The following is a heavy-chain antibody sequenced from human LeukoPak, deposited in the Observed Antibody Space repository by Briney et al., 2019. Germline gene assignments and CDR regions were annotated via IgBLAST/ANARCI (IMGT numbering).Heavy chain of an antibody. D-gene: IGHD3-10*01. Sequence: SETLSLTCTVSGGSISSGSYYWSWIRQPPGKGLEWIGYIYYSGSTNYNPSLKSRVTISVDTSKNQFSLKLSSVTAADTAVYYCARLGAGYGSGSYFYYYYYYMDVWGKGTTVTVSS. CDR1: GGSISSGSYY. CDR2: IYYSGST. V-gene: IGHV4-61*01. CDR3: ARLGAGYGSGSYFYYYYYYMDV. J-gene: IGHJ6*03.